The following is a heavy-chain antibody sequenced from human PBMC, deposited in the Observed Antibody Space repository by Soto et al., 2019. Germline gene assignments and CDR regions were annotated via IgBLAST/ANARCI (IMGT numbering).Heavy chain of an antibody. D-gene: IGHD6-6*01. V-gene: IGHV4-34*01. CDR2: ISQSGNT. CDR1: SGSFSGYY. Sequence: QVQLHQWGAGLLKPSETLSLACSIYSGSFSGYYWSWIRQPPGKGLAWIGEISQSGNTNYSPSLKRRVAISIDTSKKQFSLNLASVSAADTAVYYCARAPKVSGSSQTRPDFWGQGTLVTVSS. J-gene: IGHJ4*02. CDR3: ARAPKVSGSSQTRPDF.